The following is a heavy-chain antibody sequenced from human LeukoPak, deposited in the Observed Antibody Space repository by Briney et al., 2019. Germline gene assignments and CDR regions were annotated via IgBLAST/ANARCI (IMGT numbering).Heavy chain of an antibody. CDR3: ARAPGTTFDY. CDR1: GGSISSYY. Sequence: PSETLSLTCTVSGGSISSYYWSWIRQPPGKGLEWIGNIYHSGSTYYNPSLKSRVTISVDTSKNQFSLQLTSVTAADTAVYYCARAPGTTFDYWGHGNMVTVSS. CDR2: IYHSGST. V-gene: IGHV4-59*08. J-gene: IGHJ4*01. D-gene: IGHD4-17*01.